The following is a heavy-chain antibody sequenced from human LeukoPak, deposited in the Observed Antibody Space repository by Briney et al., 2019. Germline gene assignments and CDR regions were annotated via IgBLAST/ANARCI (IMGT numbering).Heavy chain of an antibody. V-gene: IGHV3-20*04. CDR2: INWNGGTT. CDR1: GGSISSYY. Sequence: ETLSLTCTVAGGSISSYYWSWVRQAPGKGLEWVSGINWNGGTTTYADSVKGRFTISRDNAKNSLYLQMNSLRVEDTAFYYCARNSGANVYTYSFQYWGRGTLVTVSS. D-gene: IGHD1-26*01. J-gene: IGHJ4*02. CDR3: ARNSGANVYTYSFQY.